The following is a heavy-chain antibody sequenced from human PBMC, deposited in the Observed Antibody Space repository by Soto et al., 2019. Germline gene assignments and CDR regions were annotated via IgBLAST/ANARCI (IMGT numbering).Heavy chain of an antibody. Sequence: GGSLRLSCAASGFTFSSYSMNWVRQAPGKGLEWVSYISGSGGSIYYADSVKGRFTISRDNSKNTLYLQMNSLRAEDTAVYYCAAGGEIDWSLLHDYWGQGTLVTVSS. D-gene: IGHD3-9*01. CDR2: ISGSGGSI. CDR1: GFTFSSYS. J-gene: IGHJ4*02. V-gene: IGHV3-23*01. CDR3: AAGGEIDWSLLHDY.